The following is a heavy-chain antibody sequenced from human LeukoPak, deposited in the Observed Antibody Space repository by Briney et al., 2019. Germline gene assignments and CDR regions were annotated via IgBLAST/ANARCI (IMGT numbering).Heavy chain of an antibody. J-gene: IGHJ4*02. Sequence: GGSLRLSCAASGFTFSSYAMSWVRQAPGKGLEWVSAISGSGGSTYYADSVKGRFTISREKSRNTMYLQMNSLRAEDTAVYYCARFVGASGVDYWGQGTLVIVSS. CDR2: ISGSGGST. V-gene: IGHV3-23*01. CDR1: GFTFSSYA. D-gene: IGHD1-26*01. CDR3: ARFVGASGVDY.